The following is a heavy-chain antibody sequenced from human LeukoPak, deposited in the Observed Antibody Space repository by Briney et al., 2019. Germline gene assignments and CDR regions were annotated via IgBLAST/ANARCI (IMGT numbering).Heavy chain of an antibody. CDR3: ARHYGSYYGSPFDY. CDR1: GGSFSGYY. V-gene: IGHV4-34*01. CDR2: INHSGST. Sequence: SETLSLTCAVYGGSFSGYYWSWIRQPPGKGLEWIGEINHSGSTNYNPSLKSRVTISVDTSKNQFSLKLSSVTAADTAVYYCARHYGSYYGSPFDYWGQGTLVTVSS. J-gene: IGHJ4*02. D-gene: IGHD1-26*01.